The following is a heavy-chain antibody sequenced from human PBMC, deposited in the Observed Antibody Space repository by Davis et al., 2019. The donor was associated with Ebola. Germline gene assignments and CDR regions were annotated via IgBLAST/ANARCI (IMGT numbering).Heavy chain of an antibody. Sequence: SETLSLTCAVYGGSFSGYYWSWIRQPPGKGLEWIGEINHSGSTNYNPSLKSRVTISVDTSKNQFSLKLSSVTAADTAVYYCARAHVDTANDWGQGTLVTVSS. D-gene: IGHD5-18*01. V-gene: IGHV4-34*01. CDR1: GGSFSGYY. J-gene: IGHJ4*02. CDR3: ARAHVDTAND. CDR2: INHSGST.